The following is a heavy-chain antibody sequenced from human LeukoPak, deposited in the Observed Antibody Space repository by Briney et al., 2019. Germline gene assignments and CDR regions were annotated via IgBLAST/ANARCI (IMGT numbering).Heavy chain of an antibody. CDR1: GFTFSSYA. D-gene: IGHD6-6*01. Sequence: GGSLRLSCAASGFTFSSYAMSWVRQAPGKGLEWVSAISGSGGSTYYADSVKGRFTISRDSSKNTLYLQMNSLRAEDTAVYYCATSIAARPDDYWGQGTQVTVSS. CDR3: ATSIAARPDDY. V-gene: IGHV3-23*01. CDR2: ISGSGGST. J-gene: IGHJ4*02.